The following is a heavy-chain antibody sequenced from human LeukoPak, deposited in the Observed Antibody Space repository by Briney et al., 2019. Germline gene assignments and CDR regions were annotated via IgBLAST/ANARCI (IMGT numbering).Heavy chain of an antibody. CDR2: IYYSGST. D-gene: IGHD3-3*01. Sequence: SETLSLTCTVSGGSISSSSYYWGWIRQPPGKGLEWIGSIYYSGSTYYNPSLKRRVTISVATSKNQFSLKLSSVTAADTAVYYCASERITIFGVVISRVDYYYYMDVWGKGTTVTVSS. CDR3: ASERITIFGVVISRVDYYYYMDV. CDR1: GGSISSSSYY. J-gene: IGHJ6*03. V-gene: IGHV4-39*01.